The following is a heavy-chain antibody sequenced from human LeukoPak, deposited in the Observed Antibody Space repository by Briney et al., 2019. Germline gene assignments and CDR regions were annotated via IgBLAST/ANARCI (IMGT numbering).Heavy chain of an antibody. V-gene: IGHV4-59*01. D-gene: IGHD3-10*01. Sequence: SETLSLTCTVSGGSISSYYWTWIRQPPGKGLKWIGYVYYSGSSNYNPSLKSRVTISVDTSKNQFSLKLRSVTAADTAVYYCARGSCGSGSYYYFDYWGQGTLVTVSS. CDR2: VYYSGSS. J-gene: IGHJ4*02. CDR3: ARGSCGSGSYYYFDY. CDR1: GGSISSYY.